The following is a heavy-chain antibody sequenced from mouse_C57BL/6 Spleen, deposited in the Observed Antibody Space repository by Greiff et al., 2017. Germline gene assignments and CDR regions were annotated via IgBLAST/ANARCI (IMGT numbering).Heavy chain of an antibody. Sequence: EVQLVESGGGLVKPGGSLKLSCAASGFTFSDYGMHWVRQAPEKGLEWVAYISSGSSTIYYADTVKGRFTISRDNAKNTLFLQMTSLRSEDTAMYYCARQNYDYGSTYAMDYWGQGTSVTVSS. D-gene: IGHD1-1*01. CDR1: GFTFSDYG. J-gene: IGHJ4*01. CDR2: ISSGSSTI. CDR3: ARQNYDYGSTYAMDY. V-gene: IGHV5-17*01.